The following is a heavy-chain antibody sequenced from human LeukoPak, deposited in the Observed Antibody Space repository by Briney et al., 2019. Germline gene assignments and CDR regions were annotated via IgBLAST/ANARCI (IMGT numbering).Heavy chain of an antibody. J-gene: IGHJ4*02. V-gene: IGHV3-21*01. CDR3: ARGLSGLWGFDC. CDR1: GLPFSDYT. CDR2: ISSGSSSI. D-gene: IGHD3-16*01. Sequence: PGGSLRLSCAGSGLPFSDYTMHWVRQAPGKELEWVSSISSGSSSISYAGSVKGRFTISRDNAKSSLYLQMDSPRAEDTAVYFCARGLSGLWGFDCWGQGTLVTVSS.